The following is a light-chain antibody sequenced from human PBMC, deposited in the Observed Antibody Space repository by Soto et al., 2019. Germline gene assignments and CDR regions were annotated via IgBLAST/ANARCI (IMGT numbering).Light chain of an antibody. Sequence: EIVLTHSPATLSLSPGERATLSCRASQSVSSYLAWYQQKPGQAPRLLIYDASNRATGIPARFSGSGSGTDFTLTISSLEPEDFAVYYCQQRSNPEPFGQGTRLAIK. J-gene: IGKJ5*01. CDR2: DAS. CDR1: QSVSSY. V-gene: IGKV3-11*01. CDR3: QQRSNPEP.